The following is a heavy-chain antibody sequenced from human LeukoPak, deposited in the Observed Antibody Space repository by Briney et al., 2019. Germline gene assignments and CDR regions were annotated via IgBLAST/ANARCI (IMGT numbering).Heavy chain of an antibody. D-gene: IGHD3-10*02. CDR2: ISSSGSTI. CDR3: AELGITMIGGV. J-gene: IGHJ6*04. V-gene: IGHV3-48*03. Sequence: PGGSLRLSCAASGFTSSSYEMNWVRQAPGKGLEWASYISSSGSTIYYADSVKGRFTISRDNAKNSLYLQMNSLRAEDTAVYYCAELGITMIGGVWGKGTTVTISS. CDR1: GFTSSSYE.